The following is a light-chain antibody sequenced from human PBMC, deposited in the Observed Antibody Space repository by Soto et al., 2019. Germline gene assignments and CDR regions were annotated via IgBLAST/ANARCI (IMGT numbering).Light chain of an antibody. J-gene: IGKJ5*01. CDR2: AAS. CDR3: QQADSFPAT. CDR1: QGIGNL. V-gene: IGKV1-12*01. Sequence: ASVGDRVSITFLASQGIGNLLAWYQQKPGKAPKLLIYAASSLLSGVPSRFSGSGSGTDFTLTIRALQPEDVATYYCQQADSFPATFGQGTRLEIK.